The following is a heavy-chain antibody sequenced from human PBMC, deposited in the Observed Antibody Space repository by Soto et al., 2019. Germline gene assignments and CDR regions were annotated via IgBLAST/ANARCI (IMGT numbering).Heavy chain of an antibody. D-gene: IGHD1-1*01. CDR3: AREVGTTGTSDYYYYYGMDV. Sequence: GASVKVSCKASGGTFSSYATSWVRQAPGQGLEWMGGIIPIFGTANYAQKFQGRVTITADESTSTAYMELSSLRSEDTAVYYCAREVGTTGTSDYYYYYGMDVWGQGTTVTVSS. J-gene: IGHJ6*02. CDR2: IIPIFGTA. CDR1: GGTFSSYA. V-gene: IGHV1-69*13.